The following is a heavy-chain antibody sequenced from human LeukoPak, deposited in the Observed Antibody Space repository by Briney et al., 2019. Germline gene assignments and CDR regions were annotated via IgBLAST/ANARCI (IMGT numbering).Heavy chain of an antibody. D-gene: IGHD2-2*03. Sequence: GGSLRLSCAASGYTFTGYYMHWVRQAPGQGLEWMGWINPNSGGTNYAQKFQGRVTMTRDTSISTAYMELSRLRSDDTAVYYCARDDGSRLGYWGQGTLVTVSS. CDR2: INPNSGGT. J-gene: IGHJ4*02. V-gene: IGHV1-2*02. CDR3: ARDDGSRLGY. CDR1: GYTFTGYY.